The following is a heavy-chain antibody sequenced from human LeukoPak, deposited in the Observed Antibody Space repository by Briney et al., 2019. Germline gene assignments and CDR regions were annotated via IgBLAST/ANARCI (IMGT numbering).Heavy chain of an antibody. Sequence: QPGGSLRLSCAASGFTFDGYAMHWVRQAPGKGLEWVSRISGDGGSTYYADSVKGRFTISRDNSKNSLYLQMNSLRTEDTALYYCAKDMLELQDYYYYYYMDVWGKGTRVTVSS. V-gene: IGHV3-43*02. CDR3: AKDMLELQDYYYYYYMDV. J-gene: IGHJ6*03. D-gene: IGHD1-7*01. CDR1: GFTFDGYA. CDR2: ISGDGGST.